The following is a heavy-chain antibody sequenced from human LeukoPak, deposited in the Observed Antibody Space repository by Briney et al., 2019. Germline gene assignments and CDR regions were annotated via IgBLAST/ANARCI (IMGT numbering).Heavy chain of an antibody. CDR1: GYTFTGYY. V-gene: IGHV1-2*02. CDR3: ARSLVVAAVPDY. J-gene: IGHJ4*02. Sequence: ASVKVSCKASGYTFTGYYMHWVRQAPGQGLEWMGWINPNSGGTNYAQKFQGRVTMTRDTSISTAYMERSRLRSDDTAVYYCARSLVVAAVPDYWGQGTLVTVSS. CDR2: INPNSGGT. D-gene: IGHD2-15*01.